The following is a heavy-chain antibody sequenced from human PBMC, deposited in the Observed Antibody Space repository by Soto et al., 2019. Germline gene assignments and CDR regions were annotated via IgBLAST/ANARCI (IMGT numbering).Heavy chain of an antibody. CDR1: GYSFTSYW. D-gene: IGHD3-9*01. Sequence: PGESLKISCNGSGYSFTSYWISWVRQMPGKGLEWMGRIDPSDSYTNYSPSFQGHVTISADKSISTAYLQWSSLKASDTAMYYCARHYDILTGYAPYPHDYWGQGTLVTVSS. CDR2: IDPSDSYT. CDR3: ARHYDILTGYAPYPHDY. V-gene: IGHV5-10-1*01. J-gene: IGHJ4*02.